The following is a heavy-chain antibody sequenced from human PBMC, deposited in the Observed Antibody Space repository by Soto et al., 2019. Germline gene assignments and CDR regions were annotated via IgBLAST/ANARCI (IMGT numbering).Heavy chain of an antibody. V-gene: IGHV3-74*01. Sequence: EVRLVESGGGLVQPGGSLRLSCATSGFTFSSSWMHWVRQAPGKGLVWVSYINSDGSTTTYADSVKGRFTISRDNAKNTVYLQMNSLRVDDTAVYYCARDTSYSTDYWGQGTLVTVSS. J-gene: IGHJ4*02. CDR2: INSDGSTT. CDR1: GFTFSSSW. CDR3: ARDTSYSTDY. D-gene: IGHD2-2*01.